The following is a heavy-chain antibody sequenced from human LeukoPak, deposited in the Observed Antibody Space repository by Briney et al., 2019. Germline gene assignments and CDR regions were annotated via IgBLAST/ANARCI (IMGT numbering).Heavy chain of an antibody. Sequence: GGSLRLSCAASGFTFSSYAMSWVRQAPGKGLEWVSAISGSGGSTYYADSVKGRFTISRDNAKNSLYLQMNSLRAEDTAVYYCARAQKYDILTVSLYWGQGTLVTVSS. CDR1: GFTFSSYA. CDR3: ARAQKYDILTVSLY. D-gene: IGHD3-9*01. J-gene: IGHJ4*02. V-gene: IGHV3-23*01. CDR2: ISGSGGST.